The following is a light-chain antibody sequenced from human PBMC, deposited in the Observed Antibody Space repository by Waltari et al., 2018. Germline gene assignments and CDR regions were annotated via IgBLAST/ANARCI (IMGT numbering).Light chain of an antibody. CDR3: MQAQQTPWT. J-gene: IGKJ1*01. CDR2: FVS. Sequence: IVMTQSPLSLSVTPGEPASISCRSSQRLLHSSGNTFLDWYLQKPGQSPQLLIYFVSNLASGVPDRFSGSGSGTDFTLKISRVEAEDVGVYFCMQAQQTPWTFGQGTKVEIK. V-gene: IGKV2-28*01. CDR1: QRLLHSSGNTF.